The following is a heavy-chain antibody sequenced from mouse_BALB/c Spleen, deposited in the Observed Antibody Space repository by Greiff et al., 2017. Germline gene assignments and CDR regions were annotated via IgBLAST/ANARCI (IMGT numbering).Heavy chain of an antibody. J-gene: IGHJ4*01. CDR2: IWGDGST. V-gene: IGHV2-6-7*01. Sequence: VKLVESGPGLVAPSQSLSITCTVSGFSLTGYGVTWVRQPPGKGLEWLGMIWGDGSTDYNSALKSRLSISKDNSKSQVFLKMNSLQTDDTARYYCARELGRDYAMDYWGQGTSVTVAS. CDR3: ARELGRDYAMDY. D-gene: IGHD4-1*01. CDR1: GFSLTGYG.